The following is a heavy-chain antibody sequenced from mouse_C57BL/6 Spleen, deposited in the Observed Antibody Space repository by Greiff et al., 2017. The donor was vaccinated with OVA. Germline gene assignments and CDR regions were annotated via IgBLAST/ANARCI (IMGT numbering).Heavy chain of an antibody. CDR1: GYTFTDYE. D-gene: IGHD1-1*01. Sequence: QVQLQQSGAELVRPGASVTLSCKASGYTFTDYEMHWVKQTPVHGLEWIGAIDPETGGTAYNQKFKGKAILTADKSSSTAYMELRSLTSEYSAVYYCTREGIYYFDYWGQGTTLTVSS. J-gene: IGHJ2*01. V-gene: IGHV1-15*01. CDR3: TREGIYYFDY. CDR2: IDPETGGT.